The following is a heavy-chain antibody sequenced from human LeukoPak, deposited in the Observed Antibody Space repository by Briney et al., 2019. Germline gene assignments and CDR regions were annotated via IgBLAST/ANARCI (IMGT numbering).Heavy chain of an antibody. D-gene: IGHD6-13*01. Sequence: PSETLSLTCTVSGGSVSSYYRSWIRQPAGKGLEWIGRIYTSGSTNYNPSLKTRVTMSVDTSKNQFSLKLSSVTAADTAVYYCARSAAAGTVGYYYYYMDVWGKGTTVTVSS. J-gene: IGHJ6*03. CDR2: IYTSGST. CDR3: ARSAAAGTVGYYYYYMDV. V-gene: IGHV4-4*07. CDR1: GGSVSSYY.